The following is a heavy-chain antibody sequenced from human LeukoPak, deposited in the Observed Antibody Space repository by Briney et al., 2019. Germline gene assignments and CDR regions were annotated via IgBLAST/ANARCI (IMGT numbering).Heavy chain of an antibody. Sequence: ASVKVSCKASGYTFTGYYMHWVRQAPGQGLEWMGWINPNSGGTNYAQKFQGRVTMTRDMSTTTDYMELSSLRSEDTAVYYCARDNSVGNIAWWFDPWGQGTLVTVSS. CDR2: INPNSGGT. D-gene: IGHD1-26*01. V-gene: IGHV1-2*02. J-gene: IGHJ5*02. CDR1: GYTFTGYY. CDR3: ARDNSVGNIAWWFDP.